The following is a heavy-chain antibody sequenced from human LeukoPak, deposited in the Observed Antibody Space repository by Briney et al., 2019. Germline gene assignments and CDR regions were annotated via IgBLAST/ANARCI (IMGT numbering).Heavy chain of an antibody. CDR2: INHSGST. D-gene: IGHD6-6*01. CDR3: ARDYSSSSVGAFDI. Sequence: SETLSLTCAVYGGSFSGYYWSWIRQPPGKGLEWIGEINHSGSTNYNPSLKSRVTISVDTSKNQFSLKLSSVTAADTAVYYCARDYSSSSVGAFDIWGQGPMVTVSS. V-gene: IGHV4-34*01. CDR1: GGSFSGYY. J-gene: IGHJ3*02.